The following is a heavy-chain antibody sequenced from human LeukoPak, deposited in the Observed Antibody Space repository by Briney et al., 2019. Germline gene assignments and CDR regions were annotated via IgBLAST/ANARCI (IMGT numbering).Heavy chain of an antibody. J-gene: IGHJ4*02. CDR3: ARVEYQLLYSFYFDY. CDR1: GGSISSGDYY. D-gene: IGHD2-2*02. V-gene: IGHV4-30-4*08. CDR2: IYYSGST. Sequence: SQTLSLTCTVSGGSISSGDYYWRWIRQPPGTGLEWIGYIYYSGSTYYNPSLKSRVTISVDTSKNQFSLKLSSVTAADTAVYYCARVEYQLLYSFYFDYWGQGTLVTVSS.